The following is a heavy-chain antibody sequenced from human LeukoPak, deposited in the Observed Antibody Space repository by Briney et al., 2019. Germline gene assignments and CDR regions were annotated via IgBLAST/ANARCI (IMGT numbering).Heavy chain of an antibody. CDR3: AKGGYCSGGSCYPMDV. CDR2: MKLDGSKE. D-gene: IGHD2-15*01. CDR1: GFTFSNYW. Sequence: GGSLRLSCVASGFTFSNYWMTWVRQAPGKGLEWLANMKLDGSKEHYVDSVKGRFTISRDNAKNSVYLQMNSLRAEDTAVYYCAKGGYCSGGSCYPMDVWGQGTTVTVSS. J-gene: IGHJ6*02. V-gene: IGHV3-7*01.